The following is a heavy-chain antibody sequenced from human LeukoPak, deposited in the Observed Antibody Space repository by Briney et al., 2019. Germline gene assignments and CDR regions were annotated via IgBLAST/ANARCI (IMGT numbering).Heavy chain of an antibody. Sequence: PGGSLRLSCAASGFTFSSYAMSWVRQAPGKGLEWVSAISGSGGSTYYADSVKGRFTISRDNSKNTLYLQMNSLRAEDTAVYYCAKIEYCSSTSCYYFDYWGRGTLVTVSS. V-gene: IGHV3-23*01. D-gene: IGHD2-2*01. CDR3: AKIEYCSSTSCYYFDY. CDR2: ISGSGGST. J-gene: IGHJ4*02. CDR1: GFTFSSYA.